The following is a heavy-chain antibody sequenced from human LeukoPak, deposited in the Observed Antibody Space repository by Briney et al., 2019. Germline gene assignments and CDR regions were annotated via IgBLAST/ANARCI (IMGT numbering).Heavy chain of an antibody. J-gene: IGHJ3*02. CDR1: GGSISSYY. D-gene: IGHD2-21*02. Sequence: SETLSLTCTVSGGSISSYYWSWIRQPPVKGLEWIGYIYYSGSTNYNPSLKSRVTISVDTSKNQFSLKLSSVTAADTAVYYCARRGAYCGGDCYDAAFDIWGQGTMVTVSS. CDR2: IYYSGST. CDR3: ARRGAYCGGDCYDAAFDI. V-gene: IGHV4-59*08.